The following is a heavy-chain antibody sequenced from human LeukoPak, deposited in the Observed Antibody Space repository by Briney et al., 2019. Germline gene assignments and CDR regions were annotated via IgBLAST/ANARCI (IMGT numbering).Heavy chain of an antibody. Sequence: PGRSLRLSCAASGFTFSSYAMHWVRQAPGKGLEWVAVISYDGSNKYYADSVKGRFTISRDNSKNTLYLQMNSLRAEDTAVYYCARDKRDYGNHGYWGQGTLVTV. CDR1: GFTFSSYA. CDR3: ARDKRDYGNHGY. D-gene: IGHD4-11*01. CDR2: ISYDGSNK. J-gene: IGHJ4*02. V-gene: IGHV3-30*04.